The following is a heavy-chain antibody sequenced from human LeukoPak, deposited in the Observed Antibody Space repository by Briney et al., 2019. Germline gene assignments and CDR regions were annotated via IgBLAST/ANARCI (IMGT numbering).Heavy chain of an antibody. V-gene: IGHV4-38-2*02. J-gene: IGHJ3*02. CDR2: IYHSGST. CDR1: AYSISSGYY. Sequence: PSETLSLTCTISAYSISSGYYWGWIRQPPGKGLEWIGSIYHSGSTYYDPSLKSRVTISVDTSKNQFSLKLSSVTAADTAVYYCARNCGADCDAFDIWGHGTMVTVSS. D-gene: IGHD2-21*02. CDR3: ARNCGADCDAFDI.